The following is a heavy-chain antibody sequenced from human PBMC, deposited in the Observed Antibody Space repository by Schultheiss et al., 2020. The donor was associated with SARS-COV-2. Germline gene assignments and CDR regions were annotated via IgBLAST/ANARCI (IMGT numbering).Heavy chain of an antibody. D-gene: IGHD6-13*01. J-gene: IGHJ5*02. CDR1: GFTFSDYY. V-gene: IGHV3-11*06. CDR3: ARGYSSSWRGWFDP. CDR2: ISSSSSYT. Sequence: GESLKISCAASGFTFSDYYMSWIRQAPGKGLEWVSYISSSSSYTNYADSVKGRFTISRDNAKNSLYLQMNSLRAEDTAVYYCARGYSSSWRGWFDPWGQGTLVTVSS.